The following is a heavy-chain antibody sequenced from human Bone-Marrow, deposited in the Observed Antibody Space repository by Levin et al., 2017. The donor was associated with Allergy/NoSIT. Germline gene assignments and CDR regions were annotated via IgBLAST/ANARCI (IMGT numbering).Heavy chain of an antibody. Sequence: GESLKISCAASGFTFSSYWMHWVRQAPGKGLVWVSRINSDGSSTSYADSVKGRFTISRDNAKNTLYLQMNSLRAEDTAVYYCARRGSYGSGSYYNYWGQGTLVTVSS. CDR3: ARRGSYGSGSYYNY. D-gene: IGHD3-10*01. V-gene: IGHV3-74*01. CDR1: GFTFSSYW. J-gene: IGHJ4*02. CDR2: INSDGSST.